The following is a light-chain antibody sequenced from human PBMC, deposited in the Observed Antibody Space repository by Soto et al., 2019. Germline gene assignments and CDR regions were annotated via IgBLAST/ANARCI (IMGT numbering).Light chain of an antibody. CDR1: SSDVGGYNY. Sequence: QSALTQPPSASGSPGQSVTISCTGTSSDVGGYNYVSWYQQHPGKAPKLMIYEVSKRPSGVPDRFSGSKSGNMASLTVSGLQAEDEADYYCSSYAGSSLFGGGTQLTVL. CDR3: SSYAGSSL. V-gene: IGLV2-8*01. J-gene: IGLJ7*01. CDR2: EVS.